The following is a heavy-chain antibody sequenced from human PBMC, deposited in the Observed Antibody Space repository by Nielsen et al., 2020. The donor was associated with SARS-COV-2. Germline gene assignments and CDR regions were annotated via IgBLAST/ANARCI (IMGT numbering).Heavy chain of an antibody. CDR1: GFTVSRYN. D-gene: IGHD3-16*01. J-gene: IGHJ6*02. CDR3: ARGGGGMDV. V-gene: IGHV3-53*01. CDR2: IYSDGST. Sequence: GESLKISCAASGFTVSRYNMNWVRQAPGKGLEWVSIIYSDGSTYYAGSVKGRLTISRDNSTNTLYLQMNSLRAEDTAVYYCARGGGGMDVWGQGTTVTVAS.